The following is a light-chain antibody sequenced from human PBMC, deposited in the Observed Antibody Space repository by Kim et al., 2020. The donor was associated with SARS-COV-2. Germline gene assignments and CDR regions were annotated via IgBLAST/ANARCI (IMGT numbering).Light chain of an antibody. CDR2: QDT. V-gene: IGLV3-1*01. J-gene: IGLJ3*02. CDR3: QAWDSSTAWV. Sequence: VAPGQIASITCSGDKLGDKYACWYQQQPGQSPVLVIYQDTKRPSGIPERFSGSNSGNTATLTISGTQAMDEADYYCQAWDSSTAWVFGGGTQLTVL. CDR1: KLGDKY.